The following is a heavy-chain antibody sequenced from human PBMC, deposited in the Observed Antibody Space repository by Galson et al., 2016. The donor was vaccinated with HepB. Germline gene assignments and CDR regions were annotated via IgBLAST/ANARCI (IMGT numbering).Heavy chain of an antibody. CDR3: TTRGGANN. CDR2: VKSKSAVGTT. V-gene: IGHV3-15*05. D-gene: IGHD2-21*01. Sequence: SLRLSCAASGFNFTDAWMNWVRQAPWKGLEWVGRVKSKSAVGTTDYAAPVKGRFIISRDDSKNTVYLQMNSLKTEDTAIYYCTTRGGANNWGQGTLVTVSS. CDR1: GFNFTDAW. J-gene: IGHJ1*01.